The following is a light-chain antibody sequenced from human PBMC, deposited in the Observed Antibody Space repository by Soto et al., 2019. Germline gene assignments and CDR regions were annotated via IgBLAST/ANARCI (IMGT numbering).Light chain of an antibody. J-gene: IGLJ1*01. CDR1: SSKIGTNA. V-gene: IGLV1-44*01. CDR2: NNN. Sequence: QSVLTQPPSASGTPGQRVTISCSGGSSKIGTNAVNWYQQLPGTAPKLLTYNNNQRPSGAPDRFSGSKSGTSAPLAISGLQSEDEADYYCAAWDDSLNGYVFGTGTKVTVL. CDR3: AAWDDSLNGYV.